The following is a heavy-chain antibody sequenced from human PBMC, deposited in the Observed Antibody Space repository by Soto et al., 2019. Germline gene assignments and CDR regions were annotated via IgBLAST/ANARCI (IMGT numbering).Heavy chain of an antibody. CDR3: AKGSEFSNSYTLDFDF. J-gene: IGHJ4*02. CDR2: ISGNGGST. D-gene: IGHD6-6*01. CDR1: GFTFSIYS. Sequence: LXLSCAASGFTFSIYSMSWVRQAPGRGLEWVSIISGNGGSTYYAASVKGRFTISRDNTKNTLYLQMDSLTAEDTAVYYCAKGSEFSNSYTLDFDFWGQGALVTVSS. V-gene: IGHV3-23*01.